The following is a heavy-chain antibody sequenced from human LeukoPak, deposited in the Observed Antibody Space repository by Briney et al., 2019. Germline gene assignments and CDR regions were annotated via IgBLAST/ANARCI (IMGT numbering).Heavy chain of an antibody. V-gene: IGHV4-59*01. CDR1: GGSISTYY. J-gene: IGHJ4*02. CDR2: IYYSGST. CDR3: ARTRSSSWSDY. D-gene: IGHD6-13*01. Sequence: PSETLSLTCTVSGGSISTYYWNWIRQPAGKGLEWIGYIYYSGSTNYNPSLKSRVTISVDTSKNQFSLKLSSVTAADTAVYYCARTRSSSWSDYWGQGTLVTVSS.